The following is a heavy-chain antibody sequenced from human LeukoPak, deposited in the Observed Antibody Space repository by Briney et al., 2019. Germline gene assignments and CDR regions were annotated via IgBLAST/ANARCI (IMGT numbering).Heavy chain of an antibody. D-gene: IGHD5-24*01. J-gene: IGHJ3*02. Sequence: PGGSLRLSCVASGFTFSSYAMGWVRQAPGKRPEWVSSLTDSGGTTYYVDSVKGRFIISRDNSKNTLYLHMNSLRAEDTAMYYCAKKRDAFDIWGQGTVVAVSS. CDR1: GFTFSSYA. CDR2: LTDSGGTT. V-gene: IGHV3-23*01. CDR3: AKKRDAFDI.